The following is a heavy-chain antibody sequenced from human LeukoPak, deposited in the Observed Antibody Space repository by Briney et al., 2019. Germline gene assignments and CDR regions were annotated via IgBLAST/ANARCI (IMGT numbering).Heavy chain of an antibody. J-gene: IGHJ4*02. CDR3: ARPLGYCSRTSCYGGTVFDY. Sequence: EASVTVSCKASGYTFTSYGISWVRQAPGQGLEWMGWISAYNGNTNYAQKLQGRVTMTTDTSTSTAYMELRSLRSDDTAVYYCARPLGYCSRTSCYGGTVFDYWGQGTLVTVSS. CDR1: GYTFTSYG. D-gene: IGHD2-2*01. CDR2: ISAYNGNT. V-gene: IGHV1-18*01.